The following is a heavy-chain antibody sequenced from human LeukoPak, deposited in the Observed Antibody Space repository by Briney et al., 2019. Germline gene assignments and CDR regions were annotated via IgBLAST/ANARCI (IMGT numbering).Heavy chain of an antibody. CDR1: GYTFSSFW. CDR2: IDSDGSGT. D-gene: IGHD6-13*01. J-gene: IGHJ4*02. Sequence: GGSLRLSCAASGYTFSSFWIHWVRQAPGKGLEWVARIDSDGSGTRYADSVKGRFTISRDNSKNTLYLQMNSLRAEDSAVYYCAKALGIYGSGWYLAYWGQGTLVTVSS. V-gene: IGHV3-74*01. CDR3: AKALGIYGSGWYLAY.